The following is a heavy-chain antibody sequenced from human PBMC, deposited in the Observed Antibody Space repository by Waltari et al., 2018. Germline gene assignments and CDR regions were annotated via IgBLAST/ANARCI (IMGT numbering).Heavy chain of an antibody. Sequence: QVQLQESGPGLVKPSETLSLTCTVSGGSISSYYWSWIRQPPQKGLEWIGYNSYNGSTNYNPSLKSRVTISVDTSKSQFSLKLRSVTAADTAMYYCARDVGYEVVWGQGILVTVSS. V-gene: IGHV4-59*13. CDR1: GGSISSYY. CDR2: NSYNGST. D-gene: IGHD5-12*01. CDR3: ARDVGYEVV. J-gene: IGHJ4*02.